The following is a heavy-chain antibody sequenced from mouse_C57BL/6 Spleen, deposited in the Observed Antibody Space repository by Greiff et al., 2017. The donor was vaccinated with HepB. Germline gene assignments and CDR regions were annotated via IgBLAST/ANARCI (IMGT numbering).Heavy chain of an antibody. CDR3: ARGSNSRWYFDV. D-gene: IGHD2-5*01. Sequence: ESGPGLVKPSQSLSLTCSVTGYSITSGYYWNWIRQFPGNKLEWMGYISYDGSNNYNPSLKNRISITRDTSKNQFFLKLNSVTTEDTATYYCARGSNSRWYFDVWGTGTTVTVSS. CDR1: GYSITSGYY. CDR2: ISYDGSN. V-gene: IGHV3-6*01. J-gene: IGHJ1*03.